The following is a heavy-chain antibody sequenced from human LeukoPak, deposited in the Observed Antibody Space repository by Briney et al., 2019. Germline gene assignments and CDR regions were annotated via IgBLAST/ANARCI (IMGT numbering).Heavy chain of an antibody. D-gene: IGHD3-22*01. CDR2: ISAYNGNT. J-gene: IGHJ3*02. Sequence: ASVKVSCKASGYTFASYGISWVRQAPGQGLEWMGWISAYNGNTNYAQKLQVRVTMTTDTSTSTAYMELRSLRSDDTAVYYCARDRGYYDSSGYYPDAFDIWGQGTMVTVSS. CDR3: ARDRGYYDSSGYYPDAFDI. CDR1: GYTFASYG. V-gene: IGHV1-18*01.